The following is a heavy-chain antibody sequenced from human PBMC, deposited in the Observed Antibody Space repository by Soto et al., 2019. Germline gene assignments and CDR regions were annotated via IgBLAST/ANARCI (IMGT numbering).Heavy chain of an antibody. J-gene: IGHJ6*03. CDR2: IYYSGST. V-gene: IGHV4-39*01. CDR1: GGSISSSSYY. Sequence: SETLSLTCTVSGGSISSSSYYWGWIRQPPGKGLEWIGSIYYSGSTYYNPSLKSRVTISVDTSKNQFSLKLSSVTAADTAVYYCARHRLDKAYYYYMDVWGKGTTVTVSS. CDR3: ARHRLDKAYYYYMDV.